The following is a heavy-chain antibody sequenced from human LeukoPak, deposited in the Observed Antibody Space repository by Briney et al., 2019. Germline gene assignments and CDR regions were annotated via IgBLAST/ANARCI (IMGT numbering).Heavy chain of an antibody. V-gene: IGHV4-34*01. CDR2: VNHSGST. Sequence: SETLSLTCAVYGGSFSGYYWSWIRQPPGKGLEWSGEVNHSGSTNYNPSLKSRVTISVDKSKNQFSLKLSSVTAADTAVYYCARRTTVTIPFGYWGQGTLVTVSS. CDR3: ARRTTVTIPFGY. CDR1: GGSFSGYY. J-gene: IGHJ4*02. D-gene: IGHD4-11*01.